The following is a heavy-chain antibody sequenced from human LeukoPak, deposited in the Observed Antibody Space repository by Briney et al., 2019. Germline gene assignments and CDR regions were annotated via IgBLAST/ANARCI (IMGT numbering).Heavy chain of an antibody. D-gene: IGHD2-8*01. Sequence: GGSLRLSCAASGFTFSTYVMSWVRQAPGKGLEWVSSISSSSSYIYYADSVKGRFTISRDNAKNSLYLQMNSLRAEDTAVYYCARGLCTNGVCYDGFDYWGQGTLVTVSS. J-gene: IGHJ4*02. CDR3: ARGLCTNGVCYDGFDY. V-gene: IGHV3-21*01. CDR1: GFTFSTYV. CDR2: ISSSSSYI.